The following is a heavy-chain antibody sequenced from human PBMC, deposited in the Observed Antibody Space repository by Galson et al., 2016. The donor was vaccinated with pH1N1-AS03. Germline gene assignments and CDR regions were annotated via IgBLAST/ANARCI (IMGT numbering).Heavy chain of an antibody. CDR1: GFSLNTNGVG. J-gene: IGHJ4*02. Sequence: PALVKPTQTLTLTCDFSGFSLNTNGVGVGWIRQPPGKPLEWLALIYWNSEKRYNPFLKGRLTITKDTSKNQAVLTMTNMAPGDSATYFRARDYNWRIDYWGQGTLVTVSS. CDR2: IYWNSEK. D-gene: IGHD1-1*01. CDR3: ARDYNWRIDY. V-gene: IGHV2-5*01.